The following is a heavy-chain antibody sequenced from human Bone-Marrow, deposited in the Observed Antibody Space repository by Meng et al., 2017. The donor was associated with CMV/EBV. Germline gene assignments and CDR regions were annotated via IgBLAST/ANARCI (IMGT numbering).Heavy chain of an antibody. CDR3: TAGPFGAVTGNFDY. V-gene: IGHV1-18*01. J-gene: IGHJ4*02. CDR2: ISAYNSNT. CDR1: GYTFTSYG. D-gene: IGHD6-19*01. Sequence: ASVKVSCKASGYTFTSYGISWVRQAPGQGLEWMGWISAYNSNTNYAQKLQGRVTMTTDTSTSTAYMELRSLRSDDTAVYYCTAGPFGAVTGNFDYWGQGTLVTVSS.